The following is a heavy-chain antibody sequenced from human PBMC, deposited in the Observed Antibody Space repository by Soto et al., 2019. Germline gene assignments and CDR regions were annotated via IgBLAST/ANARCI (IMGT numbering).Heavy chain of an antibody. J-gene: IGHJ6*03. CDR3: ARPLRDYYYYYMDV. CDR1: GFTFSSYW. CDR2: IKQDGSEK. V-gene: IGHV3-7*01. Sequence: GGSLRLSCAASGFTFSSYWMSWVRQAPGKGLEWVANIKQDGSEKYYVETVKGRFTISRDNAKNSLYLQMNSLRAEDTAVYYCARPLRDYYYYYMDVWGKGTTVTVSS.